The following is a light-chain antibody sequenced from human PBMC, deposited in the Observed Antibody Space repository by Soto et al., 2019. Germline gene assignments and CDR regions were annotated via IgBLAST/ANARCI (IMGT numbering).Light chain of an antibody. V-gene: IGKV2-28*01. J-gene: IGKJ1*01. CDR3: MQALQTPWT. CDR2: LGS. CDR1: QSLLHSNGYNY. Sequence: DIVMNQSPLSLPVTPGEPASISCRSSQSLLHSNGYNYLDWYLQKPGQSPQLLIYLGSNRASGVPDRLSGSGSGTDFTLKISRVEAEDVGVYYCMQALQTPWTFGQGTKVEIK.